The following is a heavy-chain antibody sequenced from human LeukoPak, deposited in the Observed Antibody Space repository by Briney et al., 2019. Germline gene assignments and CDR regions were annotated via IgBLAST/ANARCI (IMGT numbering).Heavy chain of an antibody. Sequence: PGGSLRLSCAASGFTFSSYGMHWVRQAPGKGLEWVAVIWYDGSNKYYADSVKGRFTISRDNSKNTLYLQMNSLRAEDTAVYYCAKSHGDIYDSSGYYFDYWGQGTLVTVSS. V-gene: IGHV3-33*06. D-gene: IGHD3-22*01. CDR3: AKSHGDIYDSSGYYFDY. CDR1: GFTFSSYG. J-gene: IGHJ4*02. CDR2: IWYDGSNK.